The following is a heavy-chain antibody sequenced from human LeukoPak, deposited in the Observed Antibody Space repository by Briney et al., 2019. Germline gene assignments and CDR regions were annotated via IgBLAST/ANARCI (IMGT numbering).Heavy chain of an antibody. V-gene: IGHV3-64D*09. CDR2: ITSDGGGT. Sequence: GGSLKLSCSASGFTFTSYCMHWVRHAPGKGLKFVSSITSDGGGTYYAHSVKGRFSISRDNAKNTLYLQMDSLRAEDTALYYCAALDATDVDYWGQGTLVTVSS. D-gene: IGHD2-15*01. J-gene: IGHJ4*02. CDR1: GFTFTSYC. CDR3: AALDATDVDY.